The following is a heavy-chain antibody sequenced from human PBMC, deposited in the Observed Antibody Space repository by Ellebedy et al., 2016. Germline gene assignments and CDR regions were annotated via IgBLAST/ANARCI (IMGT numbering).Heavy chain of an antibody. CDR3: ARTRTTVTRRSLGY. V-gene: IGHV1-8*01. Sequence: ASVKVSCKASGYTFTSYDINWVRQATGQGLEWMGWMNPNSGNTGYAQKFQGRVTMTRNTSISTAYMELSSLRSEDTTVYYCARTRTTVTRRSLGYWGQGTLVTVSS. J-gene: IGHJ4*02. CDR1: GYTFTSYD. D-gene: IGHD4-11*01. CDR2: MNPNSGNT.